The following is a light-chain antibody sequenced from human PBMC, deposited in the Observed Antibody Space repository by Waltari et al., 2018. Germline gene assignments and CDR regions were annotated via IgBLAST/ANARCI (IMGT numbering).Light chain of an antibody. CDR1: QSLLHSNGYNY. CDR2: LGS. Sequence: VMPQSPLTLPVTPGEPASISCTSSQSLLHSNGYNYLDWYLQKPGQSPQLLIYLGSNRASGVPDRFSGSGSGTDFTLKISRVEAEDVGVYYCMQALQTPLTFGGGTKVEIK. CDR3: MQALQTPLT. J-gene: IGKJ4*01. V-gene: IGKV2-28*01.